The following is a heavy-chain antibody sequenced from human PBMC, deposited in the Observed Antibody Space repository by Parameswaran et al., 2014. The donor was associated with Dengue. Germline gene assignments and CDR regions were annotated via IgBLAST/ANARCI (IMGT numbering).Heavy chain of an antibody. J-gene: IGHJ6*03. CDR2: ISSSGSTI. Sequence: VRQAPGKGLEWVSYISSSGSTIYYADSVKGRFTISRDNAKNSLYLQMNSLRAEDTAVYYCARISGSRIGYYYYYMDVWGKGTTVTVSS. V-gene: IGHV3-48*03. D-gene: IGHD1-26*01. CDR3: ARISGSRIGYYYYYMDV.